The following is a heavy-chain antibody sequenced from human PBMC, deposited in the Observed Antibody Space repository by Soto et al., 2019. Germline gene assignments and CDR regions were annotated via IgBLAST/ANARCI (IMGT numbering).Heavy chain of an antibody. V-gene: IGHV3-30*03. CDR3: AYLWGISGAFDI. D-gene: IGHD6-13*01. Sequence: SLRLSCAASGFTFSSYGMHWVRQAPGKGLEWVAVISFDGSNKYYADSVKGRLTISRDNSKNTLYLQTNSLRAEDTAVYYCAYLWGISGAFDILRQGTMATV. CDR2: ISFDGSNK. CDR1: GFTFSSYG. J-gene: IGHJ3*02.